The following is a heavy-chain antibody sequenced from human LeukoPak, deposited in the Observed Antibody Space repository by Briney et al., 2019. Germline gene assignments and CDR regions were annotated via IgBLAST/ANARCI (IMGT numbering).Heavy chain of an antibody. J-gene: IGHJ4*02. D-gene: IGHD2-15*01. V-gene: IGHV4-34*01. CDR1: GGSFSGYY. Sequence: SETLSLTCAVYGGSFSGYYWSWIRQPPGKGLEWIGEINHSGSTNYNPSLKSRVTISVDTSKNQFSLKLSSVTAADTAVYYCARVWGSGPFDYWGQGTLVTVSS. CDR3: ARVWGSGPFDY. CDR2: INHSGST.